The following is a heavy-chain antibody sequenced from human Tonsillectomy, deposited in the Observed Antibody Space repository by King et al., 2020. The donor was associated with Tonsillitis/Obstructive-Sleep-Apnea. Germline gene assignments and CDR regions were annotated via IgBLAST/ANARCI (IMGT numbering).Heavy chain of an antibody. CDR1: GYSFTSYW. V-gene: IGHV5-10-1*01. Sequence: LVQSGAEVKKPGESLRISCKGSGYSFTSYWISWVRQMPGKGLEWMGRIDPSDSYTNYSPSFQGHVTISADKSISTAYLQWSSLQASDTAMYYCARHGGADEDYYYYMDVWGKGTTVTVSS. CDR2: IDPSDSYT. CDR3: ARHGGADEDYYYYMDV. D-gene: IGHD5-24*01. J-gene: IGHJ6*03.